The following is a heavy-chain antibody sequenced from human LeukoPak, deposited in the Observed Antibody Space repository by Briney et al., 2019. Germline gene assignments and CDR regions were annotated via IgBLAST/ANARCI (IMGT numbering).Heavy chain of an antibody. V-gene: IGHV4-38-2*02. CDR3: ARHSAMVRGVLDY. Sequence: SETLSLTCTVSGYSISSGYYWGWIRQPPGKGLEWIGSIYHSGSTYYNPSLKSRVTISVDTSKNQFSLKLSSVTAADTAVYYCARHSAMVRGVLDYWGQGTLVTVSS. D-gene: IGHD3-10*01. CDR1: GYSISSGYY. CDR2: IYHSGST. J-gene: IGHJ4*02.